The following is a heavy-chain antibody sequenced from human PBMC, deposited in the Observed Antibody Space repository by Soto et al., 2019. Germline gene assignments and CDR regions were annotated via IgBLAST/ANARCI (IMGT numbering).Heavy chain of an antibody. D-gene: IGHD3-16*01. Sequence: PGGSLRLSCAASGFTFSSYGMHWVRQAPGKGLEWVAFIWHDGGNKFYAESVKGRFTISRDNPKNTLYLQMTSLSAEDTAMYYCARDGDVNTGFGKDYWGQGTLVTV. CDR2: IWHDGGNK. CDR1: GFTFSSYG. CDR3: ARDGDVNTGFGKDY. V-gene: IGHV3-33*01. J-gene: IGHJ4*02.